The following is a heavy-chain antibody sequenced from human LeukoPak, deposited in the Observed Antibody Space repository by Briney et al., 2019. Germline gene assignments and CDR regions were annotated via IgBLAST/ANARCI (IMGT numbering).Heavy chain of an antibody. J-gene: IGHJ3*02. V-gene: IGHV5-51*03. D-gene: IGHD6-19*01. Sequence: KPGGSLKISCQGSGYSFTSYWIGGVRQVRGKGLEWMGIIYPGDSDTRYSPSFQGQVTISADKSIRTAYLQWSSLKASDTAMYYCAINPAAGTDAFDIWGQGTMVTVSS. CDR3: AINPAAGTDAFDI. CDR1: GYSFTSYW. CDR2: IYPGDSDT.